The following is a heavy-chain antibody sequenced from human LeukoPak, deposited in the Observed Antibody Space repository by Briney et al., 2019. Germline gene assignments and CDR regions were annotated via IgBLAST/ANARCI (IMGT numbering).Heavy chain of an antibody. CDR3: ARFYTAVDY. CDR1: GGSFSGYY. V-gene: IGHV4-34*01. Sequence: KPSGTLSLTCAVYGGSFSGYYWSWIRQPPGKGLEWIGEINHSGSTNYNPSLKSRVTISVDTPKNQFSLKLSSVTAADTAVYYCARFYTAVDYWGQGTLVTVSS. CDR2: INHSGST. J-gene: IGHJ4*02. D-gene: IGHD2-2*02.